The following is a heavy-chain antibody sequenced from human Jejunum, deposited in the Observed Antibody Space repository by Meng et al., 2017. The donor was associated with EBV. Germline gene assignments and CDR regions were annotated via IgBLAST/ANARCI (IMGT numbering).Heavy chain of an antibody. D-gene: IGHD2-15*01. Sequence: QVQLVESGGXLVKPGGSLRLSCTASGFDFTYYYMSWVRQAPGKGLEWISYISNSANKVYYADSVKGRFTISRDNGQRSLILQMNSLRADDTAVYYCAKGGSYLDYWGQGTLVTVSS. CDR3: AKGGSYLDY. CDR2: ISNSANKV. V-gene: IGHV3-11*01. J-gene: IGHJ4*02. CDR1: GFDFTYYY.